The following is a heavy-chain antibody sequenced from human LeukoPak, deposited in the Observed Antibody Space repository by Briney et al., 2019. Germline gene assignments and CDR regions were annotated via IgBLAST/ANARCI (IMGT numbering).Heavy chain of an antibody. Sequence: SETLSLTCAVYGGSFSGYYWSWIRQPPGKGLEWIGEINHSGSTNYNPSLKSRVTISVDTSKNQFSLKLSSVTAADTAVYYCARVPSTYCTNGVCQTNQQLARNYYFDYWGQGTLVTVSS. D-gene: IGHD2-8*01. CDR1: GGSFSGYY. J-gene: IGHJ4*02. CDR2: INHSGST. CDR3: ARVPSTYCTNGVCQTNQQLARNYYFDY. V-gene: IGHV4-34*01.